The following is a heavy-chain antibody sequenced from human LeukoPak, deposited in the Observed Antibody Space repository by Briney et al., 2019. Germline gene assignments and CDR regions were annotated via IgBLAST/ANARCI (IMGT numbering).Heavy chain of an antibody. CDR2: IYYSGST. V-gene: IGHV4-59*01. CDR1: GGSIGSYY. CDR3: ARDLGDGYNSGDAFDI. D-gene: IGHD5-24*01. Sequence: NPSETLSLTCTVSGGSIGSYYWGWIRQPPGKGLEWIGYIYYSGSTNYNPSLKSRVTISVDTSKNQFSLKLSSVTAADTAVYYCARDLGDGYNSGDAFDIWGQGTMVTVSS. J-gene: IGHJ3*02.